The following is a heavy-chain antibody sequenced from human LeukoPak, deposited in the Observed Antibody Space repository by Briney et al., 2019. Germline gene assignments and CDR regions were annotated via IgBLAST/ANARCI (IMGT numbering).Heavy chain of an antibody. V-gene: IGHV4-61*01. CDR1: GGSISSSNW. CDR2: IYYSGST. J-gene: IGHJ3*02. Sequence: SGTLSLTCAVSGGSISSSNWWSWIRQPPGKGLEWIGYIYYSGSTNYNPSLKSRVTISVDTSKNQFSLKLSSVTAADTAVYYCASGDSSGYYLDAFDIWGQGTMVTVSS. CDR3: ASGDSSGYYLDAFDI. D-gene: IGHD3-22*01.